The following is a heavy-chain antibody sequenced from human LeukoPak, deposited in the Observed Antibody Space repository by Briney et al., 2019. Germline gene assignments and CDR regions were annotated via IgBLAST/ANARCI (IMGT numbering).Heavy chain of an antibody. CDR3: ARAYYDFWSGYFKGAWFDP. V-gene: IGHV4-34*01. Sequence: SETLSLTCAVYGGSFSGYYWSWIRQPPGKGLEWIGEINHSGSTNYNPSLKSRVTISVDTSKNQFSLKLSSVTAADTAVYYCARAYYDFWSGYFKGAWFDPWGQGTLVTVSS. CDR1: GGSFSGYY. CDR2: INHSGST. J-gene: IGHJ5*02. D-gene: IGHD3-3*01.